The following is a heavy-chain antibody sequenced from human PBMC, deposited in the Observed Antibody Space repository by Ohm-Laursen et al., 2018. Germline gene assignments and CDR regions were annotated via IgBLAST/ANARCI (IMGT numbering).Heavy chain of an antibody. Sequence: SLRLSCAASGFTFSSYGIHWVRQAPGKGLEWVAVIWHDGSNKYYADSVKGRFTISRDKFKNTLDLQMHSLRVEDTAVYYCARGRYGDWYYFDYWGQGTLVTVSS. J-gene: IGHJ4*02. CDR2: IWHDGSNK. CDR3: ARGRYGDWYYFDY. D-gene: IGHD4-17*01. CDR1: GFTFSSYG. V-gene: IGHV3-33*01.